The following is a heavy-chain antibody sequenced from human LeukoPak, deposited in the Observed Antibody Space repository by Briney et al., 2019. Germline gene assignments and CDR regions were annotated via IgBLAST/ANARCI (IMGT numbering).Heavy chain of an antibody. CDR3: ARRVTMVSDWFDP. J-gene: IGHJ5*02. CDR1: GGSISSSSYY. D-gene: IGHD3-10*01. CDR2: IYYSGST. Sequence: SETLSLTCTVSGGSISSSSYYWGWIRQPPGKGLEWIGSIYYSGSTYYNPSLKSRVTISVDTSKNQFSLKLSSVTAADTAVHYCARRVTMVSDWFDPWGQGTLVTVFS. V-gene: IGHV4-39*01.